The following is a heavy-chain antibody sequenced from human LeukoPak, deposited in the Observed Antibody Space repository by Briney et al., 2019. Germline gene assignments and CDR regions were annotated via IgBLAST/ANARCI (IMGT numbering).Heavy chain of an antibody. CDR3: ATDRDDYGDPDAFDM. CDR1: GFTFDSYA. V-gene: IGHV3-23*01. CDR2: ISGSGDNT. Sequence: QPGGSLRLSCAASGFTFDSYAMNWVRQAPGRGLEWVSTISGSGDNTWYADSVKGRFTISRDNSKNTLYMQMNSLRADDTAVYYCATDRDDYGDPDAFDMWGQGTMVTVSS. J-gene: IGHJ3*02. D-gene: IGHD4-17*01.